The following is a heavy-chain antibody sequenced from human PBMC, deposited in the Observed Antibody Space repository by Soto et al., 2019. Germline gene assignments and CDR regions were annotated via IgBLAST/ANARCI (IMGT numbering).Heavy chain of an antibody. CDR3: AGLYRSGWYEVQP. V-gene: IGHV4-39*01. CDR2: IYYSGST. CDR1: GGSISSSSYY. J-gene: IGHJ1*01. D-gene: IGHD6-19*01. Sequence: QLQLQESGPGLVKPSETLSLTCTVSGGSISSSSYYWGWIRQPPGKGLEWIGSIYYSGSTYYNPSLRSRVTISVDTSKNQFSLKLSSVTAADTAVYYCAGLYRSGWYEVQPWGQGTLVTVSS.